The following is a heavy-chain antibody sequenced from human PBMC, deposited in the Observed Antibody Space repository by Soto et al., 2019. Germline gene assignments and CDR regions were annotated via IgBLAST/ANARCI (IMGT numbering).Heavy chain of an antibody. CDR3: ARGRQEIRFLEWLLYDWFDP. D-gene: IGHD3-3*01. V-gene: IGHV3-30*03. CDR1: GFTFSDHG. Sequence: QVQQVESGGGVVQPGTSLRLSCAASGFTFSDHGMHWVRQAPGKGLEWVAVISHDGSNKYYADSVKGRFTISRDNSKNTLYLQMNSLRAEDTAVYYCARGRQEIRFLEWLLYDWFDPWGQGTLVTVSS. J-gene: IGHJ5*02. CDR2: ISHDGSNK.